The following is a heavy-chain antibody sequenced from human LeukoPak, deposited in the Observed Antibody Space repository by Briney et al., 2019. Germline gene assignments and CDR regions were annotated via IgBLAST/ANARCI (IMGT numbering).Heavy chain of an antibody. CDR2: INHGGST. CDR3: ARWSSGWYLEY. J-gene: IGHJ4*02. CDR1: GVTFSGYD. D-gene: IGHD6-19*01. Sequence: AGTLSLSCAVSGVTFSGYDLSWVRQPPGKGLEWIGAINHGGSTNYNASLKSRVTISVDNYKNKFFLKLSTLTAADTAVYYFARWSSGWYLEYWGEGTLVTVSS. V-gene: IGHV4-34*01.